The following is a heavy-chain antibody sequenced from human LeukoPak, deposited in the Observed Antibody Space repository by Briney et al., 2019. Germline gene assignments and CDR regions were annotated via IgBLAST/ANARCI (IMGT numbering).Heavy chain of an antibody. J-gene: IGHJ3*02. CDR1: GGSISSYY. CDR2: IYYSGSA. V-gene: IGHV4-59*01. CDR3: ARGVAVAGTVAFDI. D-gene: IGHD6-19*01. Sequence: SETLSLTCTVSGGSISSYYWSWIRQPPGKGLEWIGYIYYSGSANYNPSLKSRVTISEDTSKNQFSLKLSSVTAADTAVYYCARGVAVAGTVAFDIWGQGTMVTVSS.